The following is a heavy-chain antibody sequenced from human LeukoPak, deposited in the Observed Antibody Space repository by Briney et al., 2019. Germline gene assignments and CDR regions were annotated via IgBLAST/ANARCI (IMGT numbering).Heavy chain of an antibody. D-gene: IGHD6-19*01. CDR1: GFTFSSFE. J-gene: IGHJ4*02. V-gene: IGHV3-21*01. CDR2: ISSSSSYI. CDR3: ARGSSGTDY. Sequence: GGSLRLSCAASGFTFSSFEMKWVRQAPGKGLEWVSSISSSSSYIYYADSVKGRFTISRDNAKNSLYLQMNSLRAEDTAVYYCARGSSGTDYWGQGTLVTVSS.